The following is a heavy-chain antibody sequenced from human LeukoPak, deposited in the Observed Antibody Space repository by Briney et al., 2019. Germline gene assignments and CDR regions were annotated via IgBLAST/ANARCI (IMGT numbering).Heavy chain of an antibody. CDR2: ISSSSSYI. D-gene: IGHD6-19*01. CDR1: GFTFSSYS. J-gene: IGHJ4*02. CDR3: ARDHPARDSSGWYRRPIAY. Sequence: GGSLRLSCAASGFTFSSYSMKWVRQAPGKGLEWVSSISSSSSYIYYADSVKGRFTISRDNAKNSLYLQMNSLRAEDTAVYFCARDHPARDSSGWYRRPIAYWGQGTLVTVSS. V-gene: IGHV3-21*01.